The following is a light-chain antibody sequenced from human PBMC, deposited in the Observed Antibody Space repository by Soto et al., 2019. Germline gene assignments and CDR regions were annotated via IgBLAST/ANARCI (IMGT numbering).Light chain of an antibody. Sequence: QSALTQPASVSGSPGQSITISCTGTISDVGTYNYVSWYQQHPGKAPKLMIYEVSNRPSGVSFRFSGSKSGNTASLTISGLQAEDEADYFCSSYTTSTTWLFGGGTKLTVL. CDR2: EVS. CDR1: ISDVGTYNY. CDR3: SSYTTSTTWL. V-gene: IGLV2-14*01. J-gene: IGLJ3*02.